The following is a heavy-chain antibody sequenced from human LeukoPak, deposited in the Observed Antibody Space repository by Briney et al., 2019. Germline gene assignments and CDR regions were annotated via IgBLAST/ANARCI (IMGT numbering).Heavy chain of an antibody. Sequence: GASVKVSCKASGGTFSSHAISWVRQAPGQGLEWMGRIIPIFGTANYAQKFQGRVTITTDESTSTAYMELSSLRSEDTAVYYCARDLGGSSGYWGQGTLVTVSS. V-gene: IGHV1-69*05. CDR2: IIPIFGTA. J-gene: IGHJ4*02. D-gene: IGHD2-15*01. CDR1: GGTFSSHA. CDR3: ARDLGGSSGY.